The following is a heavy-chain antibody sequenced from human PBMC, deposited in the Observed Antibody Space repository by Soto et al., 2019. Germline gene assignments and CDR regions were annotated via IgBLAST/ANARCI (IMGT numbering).Heavy chain of an antibody. D-gene: IGHD2-15*01. Sequence: SETLSLTCAVSGDSISSGGYSWSWIRQPPGKGLEYIGYTYHSGYTYYTPSLKSRVTISVDRSKNQFSLDLTSVTAADTAVYYCARGGGNPYYFDYWGLGTLVTVSA. J-gene: IGHJ4*02. CDR3: ARGGGNPYYFDY. CDR2: TYHSGYT. CDR1: GDSISSGGYS. V-gene: IGHV4-30-2*01.